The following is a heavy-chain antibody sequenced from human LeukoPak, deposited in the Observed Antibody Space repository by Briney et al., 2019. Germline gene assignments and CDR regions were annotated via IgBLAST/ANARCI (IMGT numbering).Heavy chain of an antibody. CDR1: EFSFSSYW. CDR2: IKQDSSEI. D-gene: IGHD6-19*01. CDR3: ARGRRSDGSGPPYFDY. V-gene: IGHV3-7*01. Sequence: GGSLRLSCVASEFSFSSYWMSWVRQAPGKGLEWVANIKQDSSEIFYVDSVKGRFTISRDNAKNSLYLQMNSLRAEDTAVYYCARGRRSDGSGPPYFDYWGQGTLVTVSS. J-gene: IGHJ4*02.